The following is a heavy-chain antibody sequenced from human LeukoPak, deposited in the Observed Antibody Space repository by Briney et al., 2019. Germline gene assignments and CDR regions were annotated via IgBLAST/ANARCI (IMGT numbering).Heavy chain of an antibody. CDR2: IYSGGST. CDR3: AKFSPYGGNSY. Sequence: GGSLRLSCAASGFTVSSNYMSWVRQAPGKGLEWVSVIYSGGSTYYADSVKCRFTISRDNSKDTLYLQMNSLRVEDTAVYYCAKFSPYGGNSYWGQGTLVTVSS. J-gene: IGHJ4*02. V-gene: IGHV3-66*01. D-gene: IGHD4-23*01. CDR1: GFTVSSNY.